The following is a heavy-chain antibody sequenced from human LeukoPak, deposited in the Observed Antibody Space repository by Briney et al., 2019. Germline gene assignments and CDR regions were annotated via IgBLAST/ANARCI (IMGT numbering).Heavy chain of an antibody. V-gene: IGHV3-30*03. CDR3: ARGDKQLVFERRKGGFDP. J-gene: IGHJ5*02. Sequence: PGGSLRLSRAASGFTFRIHAIHWVRQAPGKGPECVALISYDENKTYYADSVRGRFIISRDNSNDSVYLDMSSLRAEDTALYYCARGDKQLVFERRKGGFDPWGQGTLVTVSS. CDR1: GFTFRIHA. D-gene: IGHD6-13*01. CDR2: ISYDENKT.